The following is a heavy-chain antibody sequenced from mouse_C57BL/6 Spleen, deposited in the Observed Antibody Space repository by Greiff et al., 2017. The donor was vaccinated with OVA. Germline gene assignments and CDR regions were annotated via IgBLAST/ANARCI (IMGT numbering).Heavy chain of an antibody. D-gene: IGHD1-1*01. J-gene: IGHJ4*01. CDR3: ASGGGSSYYYAMDY. CDR2: IYPGSGST. CDR1: GYTFTSYW. Sequence: QVQLKQPGAELVKPGASVKMSCKASGYTFTSYWITWVKQRPGQGLEWIGDIYPGSGSTNYNEKFKSKATLTVDTSSSTAYMQLSSLTSEDSAVYYCASGGGSSYYYAMDYWGQGTSVTVSS. V-gene: IGHV1-55*01.